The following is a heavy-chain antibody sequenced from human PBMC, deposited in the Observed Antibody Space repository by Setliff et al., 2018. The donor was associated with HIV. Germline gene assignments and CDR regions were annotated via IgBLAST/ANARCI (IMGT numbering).Heavy chain of an antibody. J-gene: IGHJ4*02. CDR2: IDPQDGET. CDR3: AAIAYSRPDY. V-gene: IGHV1-24*01. Sequence: RASVKVSCKVSGYTLTELSMHWVRQGRGKGLEWMGRIDPQDGETTFAEKFQGRVTVTADTSTDIAYMELSSLRSDDTAVYYCAAIAYSRPDYWGQGTLVTVSS. CDR1: GYTLTELS. D-gene: IGHD4-4*01.